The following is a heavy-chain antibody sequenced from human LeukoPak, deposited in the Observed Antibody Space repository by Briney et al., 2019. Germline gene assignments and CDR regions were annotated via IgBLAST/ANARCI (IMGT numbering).Heavy chain of an antibody. J-gene: IGHJ5*02. Sequence: SVKVSCKASGGTFSSYAISWVRQAPGQGLEWMGRIIPIFGTANYAQKFQGRVTITADKSTSTAYMELSSLRSEGTAVYYCARVGRNRDYGDYVRWFDPWGQGTLVTVSS. CDR1: GGTFSSYA. CDR3: ARVGRNRDYGDYVRWFDP. V-gene: IGHV1-69*06. D-gene: IGHD4-17*01. CDR2: IIPIFGTA.